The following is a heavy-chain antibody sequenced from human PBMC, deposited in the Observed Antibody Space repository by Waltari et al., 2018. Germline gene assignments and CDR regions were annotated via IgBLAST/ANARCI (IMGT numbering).Heavy chain of an antibody. CDR1: GGTFSSYA. Sequence: QVQLVQSGAEVKKPGSSVKVSCKASGGTFSSYAIRWVRQAPGQGLAWMGGIIPIFGTANYAQKFQGRVTITTDESTSTAYMELSSLRSEDTAVYYCARGKNYYGSGSYYPSPRWFDPWGQGTLVTVSS. CDR2: IIPIFGTA. CDR3: ARGKNYYGSGSYYPSPRWFDP. J-gene: IGHJ5*02. V-gene: IGHV1-69*05. D-gene: IGHD3-10*01.